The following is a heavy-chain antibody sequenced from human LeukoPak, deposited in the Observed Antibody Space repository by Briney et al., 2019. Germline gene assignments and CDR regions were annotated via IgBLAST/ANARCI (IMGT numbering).Heavy chain of an antibody. Sequence: GESLKISCKGSGYSFTNYWIAWVRQMPGKGLEWMGIIYPDDSDTRCSPSFQGQVTISADKSISTAYLQWSSLKASDTAMYYCARSMVRGAPYYFDYWGQGTLVTVSS. CDR1: GYSFTNYW. CDR2: IYPDDSDT. D-gene: IGHD3-10*01. CDR3: ARSMVRGAPYYFDY. J-gene: IGHJ4*02. V-gene: IGHV5-51*01.